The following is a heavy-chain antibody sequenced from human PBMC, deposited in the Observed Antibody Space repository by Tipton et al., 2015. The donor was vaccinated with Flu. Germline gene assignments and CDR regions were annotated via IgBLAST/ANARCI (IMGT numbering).Heavy chain of an antibody. J-gene: IGHJ4*02. V-gene: IGHV3-23*01. Sequence: SLRLSCAASGFTFSSYAMSWVRQAPGKGLEWVSAISGSGGSTYYADSVKGRFTISRDNSKNTLYLQMNSLRAEDTAVYYCAKDRFNSRVAAAGTEDYFDYWGQGTLVTVSS. CDR1: GFTFSSYA. CDR3: AKDRFNSRVAAAGTEDYFDY. D-gene: IGHD6-13*01. CDR2: ISGSGGST.